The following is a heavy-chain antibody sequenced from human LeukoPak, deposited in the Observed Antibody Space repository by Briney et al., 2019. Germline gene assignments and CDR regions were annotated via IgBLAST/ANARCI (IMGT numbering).Heavy chain of an antibody. Sequence: GGSLRLPCAASGFTVNNKYMSWVRQAPGKGLDWVSVIYGGGSTHYADSVKGRFTISRDNSKNTVYLQMNSLRAEDTAIYYCKWEPKYWGQGTLVTVSS. J-gene: IGHJ4*02. CDR2: IYGGGST. D-gene: IGHD1-26*01. CDR1: GFTVNNKY. V-gene: IGHV3-66*01. CDR3: KWEPKY.